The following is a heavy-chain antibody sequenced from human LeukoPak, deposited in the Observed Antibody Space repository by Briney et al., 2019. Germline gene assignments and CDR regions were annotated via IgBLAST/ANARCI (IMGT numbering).Heavy chain of an antibody. J-gene: IGHJ4*02. V-gene: IGHV5-51*01. CDR3: ARHHFAGGTDF. CDR2: ILPVDSDT. Sequence: GESLKISCKASGYTLINYWIAWVRQMPGKGLEWMGNILPVDSDTRYSPSFQGQVSISVDKSINTAYLQWSSLKASDTAIYYCARHHFAGGTDFWGQGTLVTVSS. D-gene: IGHD2-15*01. CDR1: GYTLINYW.